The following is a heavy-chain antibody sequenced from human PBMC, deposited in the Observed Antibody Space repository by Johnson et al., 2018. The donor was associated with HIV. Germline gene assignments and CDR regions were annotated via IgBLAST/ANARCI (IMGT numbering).Heavy chain of an antibody. V-gene: IGHV3-30*03. CDR2: ISYDGKNK. CDR3: ARGSTVTTLSGAFDI. J-gene: IGHJ3*02. Sequence: QVQLVESGGGLVKPGGSLRLSCAASGFTFSDYYMSWIRQAPGKGLEWVAVISYDGKNKYYADSVKCRFTISRDNSKNTLYLQMNSLRADDTAVYYCARGSTVTTLSGAFDIWGQGTLVTVSS. CDR1: GFTFSDYY. D-gene: IGHD4-11*01.